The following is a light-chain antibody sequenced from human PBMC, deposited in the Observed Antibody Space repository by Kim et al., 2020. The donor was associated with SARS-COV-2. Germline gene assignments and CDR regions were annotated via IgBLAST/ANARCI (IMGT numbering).Light chain of an antibody. V-gene: IGLV3-1*01. CDR3: EAWDSSTVV. CDR1: KLGDKY. CDR2: QDM. J-gene: IGLJ2*01. Sequence: SYDLTQPPSVSVSPGQTASITCSGDKLGDKYASWYQQKPGQSPVLVLYQDMKRPSGIPERFSGSNSGNTATLTISGTQPMDEADYYCEAWDSSTVVFGGGTQLTVL.